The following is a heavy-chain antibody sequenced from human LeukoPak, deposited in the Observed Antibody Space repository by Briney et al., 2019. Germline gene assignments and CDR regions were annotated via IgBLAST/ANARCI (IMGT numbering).Heavy chain of an antibody. D-gene: IGHD2-15*01. CDR1: GYSISSGYY. V-gene: IGHV4-38-2*02. CDR3: ARVSGGLYYFDY. CDR2: IYHSGST. J-gene: IGHJ4*02. Sequence: SETLSLTCTASGYSISSGYYWGWIRQPPGKGLEWIGSIYHSGSTYYNPSLKSRVTISVDTSKNQFSLKLSSVTAADTAVYYCARVSGGLYYFDYWGQGTLVTVSS.